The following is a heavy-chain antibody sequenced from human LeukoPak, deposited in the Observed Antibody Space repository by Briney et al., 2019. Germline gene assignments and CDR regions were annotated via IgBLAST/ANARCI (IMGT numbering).Heavy chain of an antibody. J-gene: IGHJ5*02. CDR2: ISSSSNYI. CDR1: GLTFSSYN. V-gene: IGHV3-21*01. D-gene: IGHD1-1*01. Sequence: GGSLRLSCAASGLTFSSYNMNWVRQAPGKGLEWVSFISSSSNYIYYTDSVKGRFTISRDNAKNSLFLQMNSLRAGDTAVYYCARDQLSRGVWFDPWGQGTLVTVSS. CDR3: ARDQLSRGVWFDP.